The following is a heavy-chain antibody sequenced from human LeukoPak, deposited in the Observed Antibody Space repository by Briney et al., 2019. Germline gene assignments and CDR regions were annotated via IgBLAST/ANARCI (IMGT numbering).Heavy chain of an antibody. J-gene: IGHJ3*02. V-gene: IGHV3-7*01. CDR2: IKRDGSEQ. CDR1: GFTLSSYW. CDR3: ARDIGPYDSTTYYDAFDI. D-gene: IGHD3-22*01. Sequence: SGGSLRLSCAASGFTLSSYWMSWVRQAPGKGLEWVANIKRDGSEQYYVDSVKGRFTISRDNAKNSLYLQMNSLRAEDTAVYYCARDIGPYDSTTYYDAFDIWGQGTMVTVSS.